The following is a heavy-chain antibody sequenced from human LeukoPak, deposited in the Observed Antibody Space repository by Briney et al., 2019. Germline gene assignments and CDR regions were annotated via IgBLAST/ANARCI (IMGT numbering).Heavy chain of an antibody. Sequence: PGGSLRLSCAASGFTLSSYSMNWVRQAPGKGLEWVSFISSSSSYIYYADSVKGRFTISRDNDKNSLYLQMNSLRAEDTAVYYCARISIAAAGDFDFWGQGTLVTVSS. CDR2: ISSSSSYI. CDR3: ARISIAAAGDFDF. CDR1: GFTLSSYS. J-gene: IGHJ4*02. V-gene: IGHV3-21*04. D-gene: IGHD6-13*01.